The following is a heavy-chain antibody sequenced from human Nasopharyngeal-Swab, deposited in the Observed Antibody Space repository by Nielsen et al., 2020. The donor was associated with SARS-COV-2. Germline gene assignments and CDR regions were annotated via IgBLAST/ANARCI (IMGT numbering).Heavy chain of an antibody. V-gene: IGHV3-33*01. J-gene: IGHJ4*02. Sequence: GGSLRLSCAASGFTFSSYGMHWVRQAPGKGLEWVAVIWYDGSNKYYADSVKGRFTISRDNSKNTLYLQMNNLRAEDTAVYYCVRGRTSGYSYGFYFDYWGQGTLVTVSS. CDR2: IWYDGSNK. CDR1: GFTFSSYG. D-gene: IGHD5-18*01. CDR3: VRGRTSGYSYGFYFDY.